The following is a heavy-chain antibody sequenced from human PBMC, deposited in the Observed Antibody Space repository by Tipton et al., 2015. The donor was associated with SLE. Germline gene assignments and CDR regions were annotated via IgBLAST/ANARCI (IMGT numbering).Heavy chain of an antibody. V-gene: IGHV4-38-2*01. J-gene: IGHJ6*03. CDR3: ACRYLHDYGDPLYMDV. D-gene: IGHD4-17*01. Sequence: LRLSCAVSGYSISSGYYWGWIRQPPGKGLEWIGSIHYSVGTYYNPSLKSRVTISVDTSKNQFSLKLNSVTAADTAVYYYACRYLHDYGDPLYMDVWGKGTTVNVSS. CDR2: IHYSVGT. CDR1: GYSISSGYY.